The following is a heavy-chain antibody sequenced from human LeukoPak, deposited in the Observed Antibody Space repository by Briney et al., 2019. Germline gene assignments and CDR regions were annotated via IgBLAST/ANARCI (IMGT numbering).Heavy chain of an antibody. CDR2: IKQDGSDK. CDR3: ARGEWLPLPYAFDH. CDR1: GFTFSSYW. V-gene: IGHV3-7*01. Sequence: GGSLTLSCAASGFTFSSYWMSWVRQAPGKGLEWVANIKQDGSDKEYVDSVRGRFTISRDNDKNFLHLQMNSLRAADTDVYYCARGEWLPLPYAFDHWGQGTLVTVSS. D-gene: IGHD5-12*01. J-gene: IGHJ4*02.